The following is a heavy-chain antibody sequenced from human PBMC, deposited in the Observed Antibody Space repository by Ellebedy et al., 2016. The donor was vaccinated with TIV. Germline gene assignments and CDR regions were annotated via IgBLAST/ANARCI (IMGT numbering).Heavy chain of an antibody. V-gene: IGHV4-59*01. Sequence: MPSETLSLTCTVSGGSISYNYWSWIRQPPGKGLEWIGYIYYSGDTNYNPSLKSRVTISIDTSKNQFSLKLRSLTAADTAVYYCARAKNDHGDQEAFDIWGQGTVVTVSS. CDR3: ARAKNDHGDQEAFDI. CDR2: IYYSGDT. CDR1: GGSISYNY. D-gene: IGHD4-17*01. J-gene: IGHJ3*02.